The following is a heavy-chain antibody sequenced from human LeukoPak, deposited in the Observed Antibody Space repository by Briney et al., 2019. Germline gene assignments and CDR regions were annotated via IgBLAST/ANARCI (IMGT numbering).Heavy chain of an antibody. CDR3: ARVEYGDYGWFDP. Sequence: PWETLSLTCTVSGDSISTYYWTWIRQPPGKGLEWIGYISDSGSTNYNPSLKSRVIISLDTSRNQFSLKLISLTAADTAAYYCARVEYGDYGWFDPWGQGTLVTVSS. CDR2: ISDSGST. D-gene: IGHD4-17*01. V-gene: IGHV4-59*01. J-gene: IGHJ5*02. CDR1: GDSISTYY.